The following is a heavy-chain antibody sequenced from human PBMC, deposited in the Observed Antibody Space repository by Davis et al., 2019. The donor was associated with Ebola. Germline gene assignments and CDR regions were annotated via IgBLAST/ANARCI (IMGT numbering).Heavy chain of an antibody. CDR3: ARDRRTPTPLFDY. J-gene: IGHJ4*02. CDR1: GFTFSTYA. CDR2: ISYDGTNK. V-gene: IGHV3-30-3*01. Sequence: PGGSLRLSCAASGFTFSTYAMHWVRQAPGKGLEWVAVISYDGTNKYYADSVKGRFTISRDNSKNTLYLQMNSLRAEDTAVYYCARDRRTPTPLFDYWGQGTLVTVSS.